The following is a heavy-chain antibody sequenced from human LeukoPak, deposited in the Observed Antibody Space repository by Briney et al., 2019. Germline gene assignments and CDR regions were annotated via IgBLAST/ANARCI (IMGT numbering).Heavy chain of an antibody. CDR1: GFTFSNYA. D-gene: IGHD6-19*01. Sequence: AGGSLRLSCAASGFTFSNYAMSWVRQAPGKGLEWVSTMSGGGRTHYEDSVKGRFTISRDTSRNTLYLQMNSLRAEDTAVYYCAKDGPFIAVAVYFDYWGQGTLVTVSS. J-gene: IGHJ4*02. CDR2: MSGGGRT. CDR3: AKDGPFIAVAVYFDY. V-gene: IGHV3-23*01.